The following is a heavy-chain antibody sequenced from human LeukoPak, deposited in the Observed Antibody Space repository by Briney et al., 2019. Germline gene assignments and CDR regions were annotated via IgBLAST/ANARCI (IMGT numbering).Heavy chain of an antibody. Sequence: ASVKLSCKAFGYTFTGYWMHWVRQAPGQGPEWMGVISPSGGSTIYAQKFKGRVTITADESTSAAYMELSSLRSDDTAVYYCARTLDYYDRSGYYHGWIDPWGQGTLVTVSS. CDR3: ARTLDYYDRSGYYHGWIDP. CDR2: ISPSGGST. V-gene: IGHV1-46*01. J-gene: IGHJ5*02. CDR1: GYTFTGYW. D-gene: IGHD3-22*01.